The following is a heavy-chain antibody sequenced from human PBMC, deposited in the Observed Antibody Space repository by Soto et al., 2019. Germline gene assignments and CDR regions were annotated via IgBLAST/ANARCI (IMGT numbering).Heavy chain of an antibody. Sequence: GGSLRLSCAASGFTFSDYYMSWIRQAPGKGLEWVSYISDSGSTIYYAGSVRGRSTISRDNAKTSLSLQMNSLRAEDTAVYYCARGVSGYSTYYYYYYMDVWGKGTTVTVSS. CDR3: ARGVSGYSTYYYYYYMDV. CDR2: ISDSGSTI. CDR1: GFTFSDYY. D-gene: IGHD6-25*01. J-gene: IGHJ6*03. V-gene: IGHV3-11*01.